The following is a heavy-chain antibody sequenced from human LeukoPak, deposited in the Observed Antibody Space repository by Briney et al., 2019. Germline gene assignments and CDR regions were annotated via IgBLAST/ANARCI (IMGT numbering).Heavy chain of an antibody. V-gene: IGHV4-30-2*01. D-gene: IGHD5-12*01. CDR1: GGSISSGSYS. J-gene: IGHJ4*02. CDR3: ARIVATIGTPFYFDY. CDR2: IYHSGST. Sequence: PSETLSLTCAVSGGSISSGSYSWSWIRQPPGKGLEWIGYIYHSGSTYYNPSLKSRVTISVDRSKNQFSLKLSSVTAADTAVYYCARIVATIGTPFYFDYWGQGTLVTVSS.